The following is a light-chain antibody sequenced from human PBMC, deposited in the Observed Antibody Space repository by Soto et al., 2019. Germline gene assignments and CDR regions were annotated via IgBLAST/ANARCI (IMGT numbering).Light chain of an antibody. Sequence: VLTPSPATLSLSPAERACLSRRASQSVASHLAWYQQKPGQPPRLLISDASNRAAGVPARFSGSGSGTDFTLTISSLEPEDFAIYHCQQRHNWLLTFGGGTKVDIK. J-gene: IGKJ4*01. V-gene: IGKV3-11*01. CDR1: QSVASH. CDR2: DAS. CDR3: QQRHNWLLT.